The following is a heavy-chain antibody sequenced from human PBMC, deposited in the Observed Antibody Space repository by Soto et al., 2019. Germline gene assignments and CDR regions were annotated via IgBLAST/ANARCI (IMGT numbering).Heavy chain of an antibody. Sequence: QVQLVQSGGEVKKPGASVKVSCKTSGYSFTTYGISWVRQAPGQGLEWMGWISAYNGNTNYAQKLQSRVTMTTDTSTSTAYVELRSLRSDDTAVYYCARAGPAPYYYYGMDVWGQGRTVTVSS. CDR1: GYSFTTYG. CDR2: ISAYNGNT. CDR3: ARAGPAPYYYYGMDV. V-gene: IGHV1-18*01. J-gene: IGHJ6*02.